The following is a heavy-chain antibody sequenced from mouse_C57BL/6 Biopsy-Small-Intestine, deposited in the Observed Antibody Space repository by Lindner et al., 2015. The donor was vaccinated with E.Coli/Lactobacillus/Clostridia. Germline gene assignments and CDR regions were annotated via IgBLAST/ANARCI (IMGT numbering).Heavy chain of an antibody. CDR3: ARSPGGIYDGYYYFDY. CDR2: INPYNDGT. D-gene: IGHD2-3*01. CDR1: GYIFTSYV. V-gene: IGHV1-14*01. Sequence: VQLQESGPELVKPGASVKMSCKASGYIFTSYVMQWVKQKPGQGLEWIGYINPYNDGTKYNEKFKGKATLTSDKSSSTAYMELSSLTSEDSAVYYCARSPGGIYDGYYYFDYWGQGTTLTVSS. J-gene: IGHJ2*01.